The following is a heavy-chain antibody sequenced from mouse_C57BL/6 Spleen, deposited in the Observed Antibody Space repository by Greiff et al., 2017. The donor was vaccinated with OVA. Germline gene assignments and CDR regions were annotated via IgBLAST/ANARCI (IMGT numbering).Heavy chain of an antibody. D-gene: IGHD1-1*01. CDR2: IYPGSGNT. J-gene: IGHJ2*01. CDR3: ARPDYYGSSYFYYFDY. Sequence: LVESGPELVKPGASVKISCKASGYTFTDYYINWVKQRPGQGLEWIGWIYPGSGNTKYNEKFKGKATLTVDTSSSTAYMQLSSLTSEDSAVYFCARPDYYGSSYFYYFDYWGQGTTLTVSS. CDR1: GYTFTDYY. V-gene: IGHV1-84*01.